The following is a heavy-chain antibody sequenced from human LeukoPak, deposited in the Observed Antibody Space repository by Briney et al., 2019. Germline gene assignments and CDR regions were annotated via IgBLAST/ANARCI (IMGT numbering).Heavy chain of an antibody. J-gene: IGHJ5*02. D-gene: IGHD3-16*02. V-gene: IGHV3-23*01. CDR1: GFTFSRYA. CDR2: IICSGGST. Sequence: PGGSLRLSCAASGFTFSRYAMSWVPQAPGKGLEWVSGIICSGGSTHYADSVKGRFTISRDNPKNRLYLQMSSLRAEDTAVYYCAQIQGELSSPGGSWGQGTLVTVSS. CDR3: AQIQGELSSPGGS.